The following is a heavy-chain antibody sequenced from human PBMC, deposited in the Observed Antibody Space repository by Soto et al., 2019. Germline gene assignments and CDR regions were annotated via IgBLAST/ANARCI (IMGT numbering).Heavy chain of an antibody. CDR2: IYYSGST. V-gene: IGHV4-59*01. J-gene: IGHJ4*02. D-gene: IGHD3-9*01. CDR1: GGSISSYY. Sequence: PSETLSLTCTVSGGSISSYYWSWIRQPPGKGLEWIGYIYYSGSTTYNPSLKSRVTISVDTSKNQFSLKLSSVTAADTAVYYCARCHYDILTGYYNRRCYFDYWGQGTLVTVSS. CDR3: ARCHYDILTGYYNRRCYFDY.